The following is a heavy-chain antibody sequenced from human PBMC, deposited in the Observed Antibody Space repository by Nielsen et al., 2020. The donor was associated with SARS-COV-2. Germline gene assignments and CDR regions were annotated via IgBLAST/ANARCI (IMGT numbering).Heavy chain of an antibody. V-gene: IGHV5-51*01. Sequence: VRQMPGKGLGWMGIIYPGDSDTRYSPSFQGQVTFSADKSISTAYLQWSSLKASDTAMYYCARLFGEFEYYYGMDVWGKGTTVTVSS. CDR2: IYPGDSDT. D-gene: IGHD3-10*01. CDR3: ARLFGEFEYYYGMDV. J-gene: IGHJ6*04.